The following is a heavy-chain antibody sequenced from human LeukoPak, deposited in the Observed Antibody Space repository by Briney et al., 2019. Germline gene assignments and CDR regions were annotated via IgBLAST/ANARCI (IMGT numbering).Heavy chain of an antibody. V-gene: IGHV3-23*03. J-gene: IGHJ4*02. CDR2: IYSGGST. D-gene: IGHD6-19*01. CDR1: GFTFSSYA. Sequence: GGSLRLSCAASGFTFSSYAMSWVRQAPGKGLEWVSVIYSGGSTYYADSVKGRFTISRDNSKNTLYLQMNSLRAEDTAVYYCAKEAVAATRGYYFDYWGQGTLVTVSS. CDR3: AKEAVAATRGYYFDY.